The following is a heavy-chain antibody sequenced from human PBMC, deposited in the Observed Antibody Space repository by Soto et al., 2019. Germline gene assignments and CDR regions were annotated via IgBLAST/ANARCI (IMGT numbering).Heavy chain of an antibody. V-gene: IGHV4-4*02. Sequence: SETLSLTCAVSSGSISSLNWWTWVRQPPGKGLEWIGEIYHSGSTNYNPSFKSRVTMSVDKSNNQFSLNLSSVTAADTAVYYCARYASGSSYFDYWGQGTLVTVSS. D-gene: IGHD3-10*01. CDR3: ARYASGSSYFDY. CDR1: SGSISSLNW. J-gene: IGHJ4*02. CDR2: IYHSGST.